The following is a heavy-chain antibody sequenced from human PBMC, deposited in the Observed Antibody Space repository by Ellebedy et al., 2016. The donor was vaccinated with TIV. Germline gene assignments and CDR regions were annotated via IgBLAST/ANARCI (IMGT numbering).Heavy chain of an antibody. V-gene: IGHV1-69*13. CDR3: ASPPPNYYDSSGYAIVYFDY. CDR1: GGTFSSYA. D-gene: IGHD3-22*01. J-gene: IGHJ4*02. Sequence: SVKVSCXASGGTFSSYAISWVRQAPGQGLEWMGGIIPIFGTANYAQKFQGRVTITADESTSTAYMELSSLRSEDTAVYYCASPPPNYYDSSGYAIVYFDYWGQGTLVTVSS. CDR2: IIPIFGTA.